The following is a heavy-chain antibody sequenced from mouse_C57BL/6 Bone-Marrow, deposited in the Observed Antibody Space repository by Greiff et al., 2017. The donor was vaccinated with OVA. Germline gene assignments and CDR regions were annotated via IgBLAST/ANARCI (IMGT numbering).Heavy chain of an antibody. Sequence: EVMLVESGGGLVKPGGSLKLSCAASGFTFSDYGMHWVRQAPEKGLEWVAYISSGSSTIYYADTVKGRFTISRDNTKNTLFLQMTSLRSEDTAMYYCASYCNYVAYAMDYWGQGTSVTVSS. CDR1: GFTFSDYG. V-gene: IGHV5-17*01. D-gene: IGHD2-1*01. CDR2: ISSGSSTI. CDR3: ASYCNYVAYAMDY. J-gene: IGHJ4*01.